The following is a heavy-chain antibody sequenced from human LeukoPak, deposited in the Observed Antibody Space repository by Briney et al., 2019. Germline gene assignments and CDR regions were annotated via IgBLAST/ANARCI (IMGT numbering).Heavy chain of an antibody. CDR3: ARAQAYYDFWSGYFDY. J-gene: IGHJ4*02. Sequence: ASVKVSCTASGYTFTSYGISWVRQAPGQGLEWMGWISAYNGNTNYAQKLQGRVTMTTDTSTSTAYMELRSLRSDDTAVYYCARAQAYYDFWSGYFDYWGQGTLVTVSS. CDR1: GYTFTSYG. V-gene: IGHV1-18*01. CDR2: ISAYNGNT. D-gene: IGHD3-3*01.